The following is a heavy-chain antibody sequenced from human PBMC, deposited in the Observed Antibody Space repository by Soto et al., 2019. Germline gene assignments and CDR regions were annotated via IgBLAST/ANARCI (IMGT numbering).Heavy chain of an antibody. V-gene: IGHV1-69*02. D-gene: IGHD3-16*01. CDR2: IIPILGIA. CDR1: GGTFSSYT. Sequence: QVQLVQSGAEVKKPGSSVKVSCKASGGTFSSYTISWVRQAPGQGLEWMGRIIPILGIANYAQKVQGRVTITEGKSTSPAYREPGSPGCEGTVVYGGAGVRGGVGEFCGGAGGGFDPWGQGTLVTVSS. CDR3: AGVRGGVGEFCGGAGGGFDP. J-gene: IGHJ5*02.